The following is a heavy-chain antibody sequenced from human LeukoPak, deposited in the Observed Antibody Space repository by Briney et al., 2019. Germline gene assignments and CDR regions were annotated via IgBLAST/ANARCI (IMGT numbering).Heavy chain of an antibody. CDR2: INHSGST. V-gene: IGHV4-34*01. CDR1: GGSFSGYY. J-gene: IGHJ6*03. Sequence: SGTLSLTCAVYGGSFSGYYWSWIRQPPGKGLEWIGEINHSGSTNYNPSLKSRVTISVDTSKNQFSLKLSSVTAADTAVYYCAKMTAHSARYYMDVWGKGTTVTVFS. D-gene: IGHD5-24*01. CDR3: AKMTAHSARYYMDV.